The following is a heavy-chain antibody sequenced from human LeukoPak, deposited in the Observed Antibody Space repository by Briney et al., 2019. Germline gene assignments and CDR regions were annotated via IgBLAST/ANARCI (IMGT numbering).Heavy chain of an antibody. D-gene: IGHD7-27*01. CDR1: ELSASTNY. CDR3: AITREYAFDI. CDR2: FYSSGTT. J-gene: IGHJ3*02. V-gene: IGHV3-53*01. Sequence: GGSLRLSCAASELSASTNYMSWVRQAPGKGLEWVSFFYSSGTTFYADSVKGRFTISRDNSKNTVFLQMNSLRAEDTAMYYCAITREYAFDIWGQGTVVTVSS.